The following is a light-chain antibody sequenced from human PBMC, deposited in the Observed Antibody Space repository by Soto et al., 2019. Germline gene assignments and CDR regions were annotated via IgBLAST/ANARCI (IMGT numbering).Light chain of an antibody. CDR3: QQHDSWPRT. CDR2: GAS. V-gene: IGKV3-15*01. Sequence: VLTQSPGTLSVSPGETATLSCRASQSVYNNLAWYQQRPGQAPRLLIHGASTRATGVPAKVSGSGSGTEFTLTISSLQSEDFAVYYCQQHDSWPRTFGQGTKVDIK. CDR1: QSVYNN. J-gene: IGKJ1*01.